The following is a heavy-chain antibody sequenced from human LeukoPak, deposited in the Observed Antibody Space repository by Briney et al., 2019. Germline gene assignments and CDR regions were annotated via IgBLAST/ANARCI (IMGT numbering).Heavy chain of an antibody. D-gene: IGHD6-25*01. CDR3: VSRLVPGLS. CDR2: IDWNGGTT. Sequence: SGGSLRLSCIASGFIFDDYGMSWVRQAPGKGLEWVSGIDWNGGTTGYADSVKGRFTISRDNAKNSLYLQMNSLRAEDTAVYYCVSRLVPGLSWGQGTLVIVSS. J-gene: IGHJ4*02. CDR1: GFIFDDYG. V-gene: IGHV3-20*04.